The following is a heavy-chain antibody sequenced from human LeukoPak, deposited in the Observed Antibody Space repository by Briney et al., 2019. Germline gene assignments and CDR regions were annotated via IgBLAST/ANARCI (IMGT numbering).Heavy chain of an antibody. CDR1: GATFSSYA. CDR3: GTGYSYGAIDY. CDR2: IIPIFGTA. J-gene: IGHJ4*02. V-gene: IGHV1-69*01. D-gene: IGHD5-18*01. Sequence: SVKVSCKASGATFSSYAISWVRQAPGQGLEWMGGIIPIFGTANYAQKFQGRVTITADESTSTAYMELSSLRSEDTAVYYCGTGYSYGAIDYWGQGTLVTVSS.